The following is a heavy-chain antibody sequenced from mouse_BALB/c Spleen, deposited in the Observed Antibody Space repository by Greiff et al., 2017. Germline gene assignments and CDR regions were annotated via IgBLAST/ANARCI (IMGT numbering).Heavy chain of an antibody. V-gene: IGHV2-6-2*01. CDR2: IWSDGST. CDR3: ARQGNYEYYAMDY. J-gene: IGHJ4*01. CDR1: GFSLTSYG. Sequence: MQVVESGPDLVAPSQSLSITCTVSGFSLTSYGVHWVRQPPGKGLEWLVVIWSDGSTTYNSALKSRLSISKDNSKSQVFLKMNSLQTDDTAMYYCARQGNYEYYAMDYWGQGTSVTVSS. D-gene: IGHD2-1*01.